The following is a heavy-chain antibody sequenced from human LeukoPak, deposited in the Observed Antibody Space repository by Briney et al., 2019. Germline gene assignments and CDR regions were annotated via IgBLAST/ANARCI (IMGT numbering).Heavy chain of an antibody. Sequence: SQTLSLTCSVSGGSISSTTYYWSWLRQPPGKGLEWIGSIYHSGNIYYNPSLKSRVTISVDTSKNQFSLKLSSVTAADTAVYYCARHSSSWYVAAWGQGTLVTVSS. D-gene: IGHD6-13*01. V-gene: IGHV4-39*01. CDR3: ARHSSSWYVAA. J-gene: IGHJ5*02. CDR1: GGSISSTTYY. CDR2: IYHSGNI.